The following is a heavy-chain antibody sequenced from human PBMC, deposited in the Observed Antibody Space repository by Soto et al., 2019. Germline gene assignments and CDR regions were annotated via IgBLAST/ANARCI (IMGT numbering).Heavy chain of an antibody. CDR1: GGSFSGYY. J-gene: IGHJ5*02. Sequence: PSETLSLTCAVYGGSFSGYYWSWIRQPPGKGLEWIGEINHSGSTNYNPSLKSRVTISVDTSKNQFSLKLSSVTAADTAVYYCARWKRTLSTWFDPWGQGTLVT. CDR2: INHSGST. V-gene: IGHV4-34*01. D-gene: IGHD1-1*01. CDR3: ARWKRTLSTWFDP.